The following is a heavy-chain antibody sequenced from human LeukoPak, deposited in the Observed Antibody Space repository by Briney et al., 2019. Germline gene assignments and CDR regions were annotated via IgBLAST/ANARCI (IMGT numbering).Heavy chain of an antibody. Sequence: SETLSLTCTVSGGSISSYYWSWIRQPPGKGLEWIGYNYYSGSTNYNPSLKSRVTISVDTSKNQFSLKLSSVTAADTAVYYCASAYSLGYCSSTSCPPAFDIWGQGTMVTVSS. CDR1: GGSISSYY. V-gene: IGHV4-59*08. CDR2: NYYSGST. J-gene: IGHJ3*02. D-gene: IGHD2-2*01. CDR3: ASAYSLGYCSSTSCPPAFDI.